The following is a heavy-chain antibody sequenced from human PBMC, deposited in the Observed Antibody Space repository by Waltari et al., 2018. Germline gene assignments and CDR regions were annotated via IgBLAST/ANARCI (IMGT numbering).Heavy chain of an antibody. CDR1: GYTFTEYY. V-gene: IGHV1-2*02. CDR2: INPNNGGT. J-gene: IGHJ4*02. Sequence: QVQLVQSGAEVKKPGASVRVSCKASGYTFTEYYIQWVRQAPGQGLEWMGWINPNNGGTNYAQNFQGRVTMTRDTSISTAYLELRRLRSDDTAMYYCARDRKGPFDSWGQGTLVTVSS. CDR3: ARDRKGPFDS.